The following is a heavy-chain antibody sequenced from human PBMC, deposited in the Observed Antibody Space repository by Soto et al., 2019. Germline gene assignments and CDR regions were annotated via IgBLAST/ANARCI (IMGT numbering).Heavy chain of an antibody. J-gene: IGHJ6*03. Sequence: EVQLVESGGGLVKPGGSLRLSCAASGFTFSSYSMNWVRQAPGKGLEWVSSISSSSSYIYYADSVKGRFTISRDNAKNSLYLQMNSLRAEDTAVYYCASTAHSYYYYMDVWGKGTTVTVSS. CDR3: ASTAHSYYYYMDV. CDR1: GFTFSSYS. V-gene: IGHV3-21*01. D-gene: IGHD5-18*01. CDR2: ISSSSSYI.